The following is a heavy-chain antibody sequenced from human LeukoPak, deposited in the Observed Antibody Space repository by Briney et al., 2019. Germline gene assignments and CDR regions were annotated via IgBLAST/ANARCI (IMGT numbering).Heavy chain of an antibody. Sequence: GGSLRLSCAASGFTFSSHAMHWVRQAPGKGLEWEASIWYDGSNKYYADSVKGRFTISRDNSKNTLFLQMNSLRVEDTAMYYCARGLPRSGPGDWFDPWGQGTLVTVSS. J-gene: IGHJ5*02. CDR1: GFTFSSHA. D-gene: IGHD3-10*01. CDR3: ARGLPRSGPGDWFDP. V-gene: IGHV3-33*01. CDR2: IWYDGSNK.